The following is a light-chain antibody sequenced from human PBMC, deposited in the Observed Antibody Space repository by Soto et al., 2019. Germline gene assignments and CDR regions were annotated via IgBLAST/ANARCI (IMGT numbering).Light chain of an antibody. V-gene: IGLV7-46*01. J-gene: IGLJ2*01. CDR1: TGAVTNGHY. Sequence: QSVVTQDPSLTVSPGGTVTLTCGSRTGAVTNGHYAYWIQQKPGQAPRTLIFDTRLKHSWAPARFSGSLLGGRAALTLSGAQPEDEDDYYCLLSYGAVRIFGGGTKLTVL. CDR3: LLSYGAVRI. CDR2: DTR.